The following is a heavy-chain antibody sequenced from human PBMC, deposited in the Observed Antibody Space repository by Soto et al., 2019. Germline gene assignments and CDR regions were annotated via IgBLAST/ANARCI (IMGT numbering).Heavy chain of an antibody. Sequence: GGSLRLSCAASGLIVSSNYMSWFRQAPGKGLEWVAFIYSGGTTDYADSVKGRFTISRDKSKNTLYLQMKSLRADETAVYYCARPEWGGAFDIWGQGTMVTVSS. CDR2: IYSGGTT. CDR3: ARPEWGGAFDI. J-gene: IGHJ3*02. V-gene: IGHV3-66*04. CDR1: GLIVSSNY. D-gene: IGHD1-26*01.